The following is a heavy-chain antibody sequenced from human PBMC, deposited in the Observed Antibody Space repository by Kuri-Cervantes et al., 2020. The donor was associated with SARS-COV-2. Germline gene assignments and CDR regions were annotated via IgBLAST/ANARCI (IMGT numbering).Heavy chain of an antibody. J-gene: IGHJ3*02. CDR1: GYTFTTYD. V-gene: IGHV1-18*01. D-gene: IGHD6-19*01. CDR3: ARDSYSSGWYVLEMIDAFDI. Sequence: ASVKVSCKASGYTFTTYDINWVRQAAGQGLEWMGWISAYNGNTNYAQKLQGRVTMTTDTSTSTAYMELRSLRSDDTAVYYCARDSYSSGWYVLEMIDAFDIWGQGTMVTVSS. CDR2: ISAYNGNT.